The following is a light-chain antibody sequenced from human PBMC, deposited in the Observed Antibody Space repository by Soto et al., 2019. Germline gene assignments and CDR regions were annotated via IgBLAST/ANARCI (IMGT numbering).Light chain of an antibody. CDR1: QSLLHSNGYNY. Sequence: DIVMTQSPLSLPVTPGEPASISCRSSQSLLHSNGYNYLDWYLQKPGQSPQLLIYLGSNRASGVPDRFSGSRSGTDFTLKISRVEAEDVGVYYCMKALQTPYTFGQGTKLEIK. CDR2: LGS. J-gene: IGKJ2*01. V-gene: IGKV2-28*01. CDR3: MKALQTPYT.